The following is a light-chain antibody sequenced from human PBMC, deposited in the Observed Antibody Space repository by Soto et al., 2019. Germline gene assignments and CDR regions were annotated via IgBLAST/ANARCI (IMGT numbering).Light chain of an antibody. CDR2: LGS. CDR1: QSLLHTNGYTY. V-gene: IGKV2-28*01. Sequence: DIVMTQSPLSLPVTPGEPASISCRSGQSLLHTNGYTYLDWYLQKPGQSPQLVIYLGSTRASGVPDRFSGSGSGTDFTLKISRVEAEDVGVYYCMQALQTPWTFGQGTKLEIK. J-gene: IGKJ2*02. CDR3: MQALQTPWT.